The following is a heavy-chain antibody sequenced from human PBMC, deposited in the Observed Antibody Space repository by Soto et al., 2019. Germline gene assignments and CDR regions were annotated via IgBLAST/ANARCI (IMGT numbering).Heavy chain of an antibody. D-gene: IGHD3-22*01. CDR1: GGSFSGYY. Sequence: SETLSLTCAVYGGSFSGYYWSWIRQPPGKGLEWIGEINHSGSTNYNPSLKSRVTISVDTSKNQFSLRLSSVTAADTAVYYCARGGGYYDSSGYPGYWGQGTLVTVSS. CDR2: INHSGST. V-gene: IGHV4-34*01. CDR3: ARGGGYYDSSGYPGY. J-gene: IGHJ4*02.